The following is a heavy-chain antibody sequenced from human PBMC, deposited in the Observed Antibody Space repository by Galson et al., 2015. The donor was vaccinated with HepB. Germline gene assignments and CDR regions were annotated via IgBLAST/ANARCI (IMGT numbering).Heavy chain of an antibody. D-gene: IGHD6-13*01. Sequence: CAISGDSVSSNSAAWNWIRQSPSRGLEWLGRTYYRSKWYNDYAVSVKSRMTINPDTSKNQFSLQLNSVTPEDTAVYYCARISMRIAAAGTFDYWGQGTLVTVSS. CDR2: TYYRSKWYN. CDR3: ARISMRIAAAGTFDY. CDR1: GDSVSSNSAA. V-gene: IGHV6-1*01. J-gene: IGHJ4*02.